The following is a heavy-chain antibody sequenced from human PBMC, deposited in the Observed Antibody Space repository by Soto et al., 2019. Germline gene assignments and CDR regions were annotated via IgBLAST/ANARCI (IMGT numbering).Heavy chain of an antibody. CDR3: AKDSVGGTFDSPFAF. CDR2: IIYDGSFQ. Sequence: GGSLRLTCKDSGFNFDNYCMHWVRQAHGRGLQWLAVIIYDGSFQYYADSVKGRLTISRDNSKNPLSLHLNTLKPEDTAAYHCAKDSVGGTFDSPFAFWGQGTLVTVSS. D-gene: IGHD1-7*01. V-gene: IGHV3-30*18. CDR1: GFNFDNYC. J-gene: IGHJ4*02.